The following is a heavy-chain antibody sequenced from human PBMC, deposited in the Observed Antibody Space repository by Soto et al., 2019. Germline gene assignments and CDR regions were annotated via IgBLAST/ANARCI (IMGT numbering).Heavy chain of an antibody. CDR1: GGSFSDYA. V-gene: IGHV1-69*01. CDR2: IIPMLGIA. J-gene: IGHJ6*02. Sequence: QVQLVQSGAEVKKPGSSLKVSCQASGGSFSDYAISWVRQAPGQWLEWMGGIIPMLGIADNAQKFQGRVIITADEYTSTVYMELSSLRSEDTAVYYCARDGDYYDSSGFQRDYHYYGMDVWGQGTTVTVAS. CDR3: ARDGDYYDSSGFQRDYHYYGMDV. D-gene: IGHD3-22*01.